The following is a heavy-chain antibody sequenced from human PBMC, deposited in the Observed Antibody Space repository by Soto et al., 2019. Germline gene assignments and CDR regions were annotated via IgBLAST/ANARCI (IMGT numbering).Heavy chain of an antibody. V-gene: IGHV3-30-3*01. CDR1: GFTFSSYA. J-gene: IGHJ6*02. CDR3: ARDLMSVGTDEYYYYYGMDV. Sequence: GGSLRLSCAASGFTFSSYAMHWVRQAPGKGLEWVAVISYDGSNKYYADSVKGRFTISRDNSKNTLYLQMNSLRAEDTAVYYCARDLMSVGTDEYYYYYGMDVWGQGTTVTVSS. CDR2: ISYDGSNK. D-gene: IGHD5-18*01.